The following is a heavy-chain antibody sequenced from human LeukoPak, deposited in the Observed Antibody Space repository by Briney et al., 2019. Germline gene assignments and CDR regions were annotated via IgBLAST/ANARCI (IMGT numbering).Heavy chain of an antibody. J-gene: IGHJ4*02. CDR1: GDTVSNKRSA. CDR3: ASNLVGPLWFGELLYHATYFDY. Sequence: SQTLSLTCAISGDTVSNKRSAWNWIRQSPSRGLEWLGRTYYRSKWYNDYAVSVKSRITINPDTSKNQFSLQLNSVSPEDTAVYYCASNLVGPLWFGELLYHATYFDYWGQGTLVTVSS. V-gene: IGHV6-1*01. CDR2: TYYRSKWYN. D-gene: IGHD3-10*01.